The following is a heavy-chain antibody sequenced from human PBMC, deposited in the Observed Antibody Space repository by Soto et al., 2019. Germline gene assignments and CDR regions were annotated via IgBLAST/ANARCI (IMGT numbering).Heavy chain of an antibody. V-gene: IGHV3-30*18. CDR2: ISSDGSNK. CDR1: GFTFSSYG. J-gene: IGHJ4*02. Sequence: QVQLVESGGGVVQPGRSLRLSCAASGFTFSSYGMHWVRQAPGKGLEWVAVISSDGSNKYYADSVKGRFTISRDNSKNTLYLQMNSLRAEDTAVYYCANDHRGSYWGQGTLVTVSS. CDR3: ANDHRGSY.